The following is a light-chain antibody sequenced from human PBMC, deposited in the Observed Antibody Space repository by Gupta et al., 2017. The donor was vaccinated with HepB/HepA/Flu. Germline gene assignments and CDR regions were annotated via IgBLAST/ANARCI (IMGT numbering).Light chain of an antibody. J-gene: IGLJ3*02. CDR2: DDS. V-gene: IGLV3-21*02. Sequence: SYVLTQPPSVSVAPGQTARIICRGNSIGSERVHWYQQKPGQAPVLVVYDDSERPSGIPERVSGSNSGNTATLIIRRGEAGDEDDYYCQVWDSTSGVFGGGTRLTVL. CDR1: SIGSER. CDR3: QVWDSTSGV.